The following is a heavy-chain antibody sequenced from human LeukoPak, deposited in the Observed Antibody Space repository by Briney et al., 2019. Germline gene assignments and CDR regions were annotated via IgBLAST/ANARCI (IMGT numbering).Heavy chain of an antibody. Sequence: PSETLSLTCTVSGGSISSGSYYWSWIRQPAGKGLEWIGSIYYSGSTYYNPSLKSRVTISVDTSKNQFSLKLSSVTAADTAVYYCARHRPSYSSSWWWFDPWGQGTLVTVSS. J-gene: IGHJ5*02. CDR1: GGSISSGSYY. CDR3: ARHRPSYSSSWWWFDP. D-gene: IGHD6-13*01. V-gene: IGHV4-39*01. CDR2: IYYSGST.